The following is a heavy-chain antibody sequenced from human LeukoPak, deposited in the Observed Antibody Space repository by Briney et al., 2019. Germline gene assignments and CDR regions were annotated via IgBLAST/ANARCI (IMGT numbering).Heavy chain of an antibody. CDR2: ISGSGGST. CDR3: ANGVQGLPIDY. D-gene: IGHD3-10*01. CDR1: GFTFSSYA. Sequence: GGSLRHSCPASGFTFSSYAMSWVRQAPGKGLEWVSAISGSGGSTYYADSVKGRFTISRDNFKNTLYLQMNSLRAEDTAVYYCANGVQGLPIDYWGQGTLVTVSS. V-gene: IGHV3-23*01. J-gene: IGHJ4*02.